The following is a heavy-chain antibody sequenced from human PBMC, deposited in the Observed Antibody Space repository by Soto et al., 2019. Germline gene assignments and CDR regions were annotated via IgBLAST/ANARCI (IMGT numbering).Heavy chain of an antibody. Sequence: QVQLVQSGAEVKKPGSSVKVSCKASGGTFSSYAISWVRQAPGQGLEWMGGIIPIFGTANYAQKFQGRVTITADETTSTAYEELSRLRYEDTAVYYCARDRHSSSGYYYYGMDVWGQGTKVNVS. V-gene: IGHV1-69*01. D-gene: IGHD3-22*01. CDR2: IIPIFGTA. CDR3: ARDRHSSSGYYYYGMDV. CDR1: GGTFSSYA. J-gene: IGHJ6*02.